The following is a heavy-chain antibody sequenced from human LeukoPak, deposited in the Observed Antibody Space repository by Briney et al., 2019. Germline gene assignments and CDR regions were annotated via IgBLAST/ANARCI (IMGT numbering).Heavy chain of an antibody. D-gene: IGHD3-22*01. CDR1: GFDFINAW. V-gene: IGHV3-69-1*01. J-gene: IGHJ5*02. Sequence: PGGSLRLSCAASGFDFINAWMSWVRQAPGKGLEWVSSISSSSYIYYADSVKGRFTISRDNSKNTLYLQMNSLRAEDTAVYYCARVAYYDSSGYYLWGQGTLVTVSS. CDR2: ISSSSYI. CDR3: ARVAYYDSSGYYL.